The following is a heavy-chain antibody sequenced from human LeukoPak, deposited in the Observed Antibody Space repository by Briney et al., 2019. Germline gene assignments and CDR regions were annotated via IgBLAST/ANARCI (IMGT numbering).Heavy chain of an antibody. V-gene: IGHV1-24*01. Sequence: GASVKVSCKVSGYTLTELSMHWVRQAPGKGLEWMGGFDPEDGETIYAQEFQGRVTMTEDTSTDTAYMELSSLRSEDTAVYYCATSPITMVRGVIITLALDYWGQGTLVTVSS. J-gene: IGHJ4*02. CDR3: ATSPITMVRGVIITLALDY. CDR1: GYTLTELS. CDR2: FDPEDGET. D-gene: IGHD3-10*01.